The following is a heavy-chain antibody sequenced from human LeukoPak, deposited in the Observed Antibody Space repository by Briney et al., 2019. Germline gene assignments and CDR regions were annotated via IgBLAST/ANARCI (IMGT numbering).Heavy chain of an antibody. Sequence: PGGSLRLSCAASGFTFSSFAMSWVRQAPGKGLEWVSSVSDSDENRYYADSGKGRFTISRDNSKNTLCLQMDTLRVDHTAVYYCAKARSLGVTAATNYWGQGTLVTVSS. CDR2: VSDSDENR. CDR3: AKARSLGVTAATNY. J-gene: IGHJ4*02. CDR1: GFTFSSFA. D-gene: IGHD2-15*01. V-gene: IGHV3-23*01.